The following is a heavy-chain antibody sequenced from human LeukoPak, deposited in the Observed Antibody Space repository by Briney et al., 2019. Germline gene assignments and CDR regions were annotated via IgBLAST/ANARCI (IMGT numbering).Heavy chain of an antibody. CDR1: GGSISTSNYY. CDR3: ARAGTARVSSWPPPFDY. Sequence: SETLSLTCTVSGGSISTSNYYWGWIRQPPGKGLEWIGNIFYSGSTYYSPSLRSRVTISLDTSRNQFSLKLNSVTAADTAVYYCARAGTARVSSWPPPFDYWGQGTLVTVSS. J-gene: IGHJ4*02. V-gene: IGHV4-39*07. CDR2: IFYSGST. D-gene: IGHD6-13*01.